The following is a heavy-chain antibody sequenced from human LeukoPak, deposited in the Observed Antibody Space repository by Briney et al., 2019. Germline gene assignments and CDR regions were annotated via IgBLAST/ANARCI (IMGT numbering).Heavy chain of an antibody. D-gene: IGHD3-3*01. Sequence: PGGSLRLSCAASGFTFSSYSMNWVRQAPGEGLEWVSYISSLSGTIYYADSVKGRFTVSRDNAKNSLYLQMNSLRAEDTAVYYCARHNYDFWSVYMDVWGKGTTVTVSS. J-gene: IGHJ6*03. CDR2: ISSLSGTI. CDR1: GFTFSSYS. V-gene: IGHV3-48*04. CDR3: ARHNYDFWSVYMDV.